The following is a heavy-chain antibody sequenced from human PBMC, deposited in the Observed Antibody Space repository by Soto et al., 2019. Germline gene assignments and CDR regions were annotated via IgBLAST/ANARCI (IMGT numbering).Heavy chain of an antibody. CDR3: ARLRIATNNYKSFDP. J-gene: IGHJ5*02. CDR2: IYVTGAV. D-gene: IGHD2-21*01. CDR1: GAALNSGNYY. Sequence: SETLSLTCSVSGAALNSGNYYWSWIRQVPGKALEWIGHIYVTGAVAYNPSLRDRITTSQDTSERQFSLNLRLVTAADTAVYYCARLRIATNNYKSFDPWGQGTLVT. V-gene: IGHV4-31*03.